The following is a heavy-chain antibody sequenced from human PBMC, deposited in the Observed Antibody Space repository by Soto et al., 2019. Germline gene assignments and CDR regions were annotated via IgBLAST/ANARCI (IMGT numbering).Heavy chain of an antibody. CDR2: IYPGDSDT. Sequence: GESLKISCKGSGYSFTSYWIGWVRQVPGKGLEWMGIIYPGDSDTRYSPSFQGQVTISADKSISTAYLQWSSLKASDTAMYYCARHAAARYYYYGMDVWGQGTTVTVSS. J-gene: IGHJ6*02. D-gene: IGHD6-6*01. CDR3: ARHAAARYYYYGMDV. V-gene: IGHV5-51*01. CDR1: GYSFTSYW.